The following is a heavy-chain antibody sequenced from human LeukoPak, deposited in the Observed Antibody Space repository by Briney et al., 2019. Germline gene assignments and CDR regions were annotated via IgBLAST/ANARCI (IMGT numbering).Heavy chain of an antibody. CDR3: TTKRDGFTL. V-gene: IGHV3-23*01. CDR2: IRGGGET. CDR1: GFTLTNNA. J-gene: IGHJ4*02. Sequence: PGGSLRLSCAVSGFTLTNNALSWFRQAPGKGLEWVSDIRGGGETYYADSEKGRFSISRDNSKNTLSVQMNNLRPEDTAVYYCTTKRDGFTLWGQGTLVAVSS. D-gene: IGHD5-24*01.